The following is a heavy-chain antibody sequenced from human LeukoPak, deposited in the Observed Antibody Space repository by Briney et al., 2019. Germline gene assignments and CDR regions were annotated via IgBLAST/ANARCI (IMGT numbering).Heavy chain of an antibody. D-gene: IGHD1-26*01. Sequence: ASVKVSCKAPGYTFTSYYMHWVRQAPGQGLEWMGIISPSGGSTSYAQKFQGRVTMTRDTSTSTVYMELSSLRSEDTAVYYCAREGASGFDYWGQGTLVTVSS. CDR3: AREGASGFDY. CDR1: GYTFTSYY. V-gene: IGHV1-46*03. CDR2: ISPSGGST. J-gene: IGHJ4*02.